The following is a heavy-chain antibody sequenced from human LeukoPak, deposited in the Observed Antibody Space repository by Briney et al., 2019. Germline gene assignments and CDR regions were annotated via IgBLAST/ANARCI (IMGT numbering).Heavy chain of an antibody. J-gene: IGHJ4*02. CDR2: IYYSGST. V-gene: IGHV4-59*01. CDR1: GGSISSYY. D-gene: IGHD4-23*01. CDR3: ARDPQNYYGGNSGTFDY. Sequence: PSETLSLTCTVSGGSISSYYWSWIRQPPGKGLEWIGYIYYSGSTNYNPSLKSRVTISVDTSKNQFSLKLSSVTAADTAVYYCARDPQNYYGGNSGTFDYWGQGTLVTVSS.